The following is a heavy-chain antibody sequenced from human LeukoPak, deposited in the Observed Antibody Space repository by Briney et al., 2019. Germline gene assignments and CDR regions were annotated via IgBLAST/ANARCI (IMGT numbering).Heavy chain of an antibody. CDR2: IYHGGNT. J-gene: IGHJ4*02. V-gene: IGHV4-4*02. CDR1: GGSISSSNW. D-gene: IGHD6-19*01. Sequence: PSESLSLTCAVSGGSISSSNWWCGVRQPPGKGLEWIGEIYHGGNTNYKPSLKGRVTISVDKSKNHFSLKLSSVIAADTAVYYCAASSGWYDGYYFDYWGQGTLVTVSS. CDR3: AASSGWYDGYYFDY.